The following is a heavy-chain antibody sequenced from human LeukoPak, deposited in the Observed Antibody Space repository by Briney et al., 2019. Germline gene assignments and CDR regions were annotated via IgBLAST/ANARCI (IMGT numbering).Heavy chain of an antibody. J-gene: IGHJ5*02. CDR3: AGSSHQRNWFDP. CDR2: VHSSGGVI. CDR1: GDTFTSDY. Sequence: ASVKVSCKASGDTFTSDYMNWVRQAPGQGLEWMGIVHSSGGVIKYAQEFQDRVTMTRDTSTSTVYMELSSPRSEDTAVYYCAGSSHQRNWFDPWGQGTLVTVSS. D-gene: IGHD1-26*01. V-gene: IGHV1-46*01.